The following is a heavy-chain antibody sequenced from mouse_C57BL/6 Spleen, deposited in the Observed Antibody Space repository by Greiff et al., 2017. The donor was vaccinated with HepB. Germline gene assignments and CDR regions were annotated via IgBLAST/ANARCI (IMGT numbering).Heavy chain of an antibody. Sequence: EVQLQQSGAELVKPGASVKLSCTASGFNIKDYYMHWVKQRPEQGLEWIGRIDPEDGKTKYAPKFQGKATITADTSSNTAYLQLSSLTSEDTAVYYCARSGGVVATKDAMDYWGQGTSVTVSS. V-gene: IGHV14-2*01. J-gene: IGHJ4*01. D-gene: IGHD1-1*01. CDR1: GFNIKDYY. CDR3: ARSGGVVATKDAMDY. CDR2: IDPEDGKT.